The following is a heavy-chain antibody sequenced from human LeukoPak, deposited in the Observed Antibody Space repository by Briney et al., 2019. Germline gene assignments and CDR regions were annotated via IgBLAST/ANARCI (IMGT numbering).Heavy chain of an antibody. D-gene: IGHD2/OR15-2a*01. CDR3: ARSLFLNMSPLDY. CDR2: INHSGST. CDR1: GGSFSDHY. Sequence: SETLSLTCDVYGGSFSDHYWNWIRQPPGKGLEWIGEINHSGSTNYKSSLKSRVTMSVDTSKNQFSLRLSSVTAADTAVYYCARSLFLNMSPLDYWGQGTLVTVSS. J-gene: IGHJ4*02. V-gene: IGHV4-34*01.